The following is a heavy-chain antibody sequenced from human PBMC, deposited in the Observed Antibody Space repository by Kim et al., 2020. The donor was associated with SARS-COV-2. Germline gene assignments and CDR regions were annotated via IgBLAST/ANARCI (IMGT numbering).Heavy chain of an antibody. J-gene: IGHJ6*02. V-gene: IGHV4-39*01. CDR3: ARRTIFGVVLYYYGMDV. CDR2: IYYSGST. D-gene: IGHD3-3*01. Sequence: SETLSLTCTVSGGSISSSSYYWGWIRQPPGKGLEWIGSIYYSGSTYYNPSLKSRVTISVDTSKNQFSLKLSSVTAADTAVYYCARRTIFGVVLYYYGMDVCGQGTTVTVSS. CDR1: GGSISSSSYY.